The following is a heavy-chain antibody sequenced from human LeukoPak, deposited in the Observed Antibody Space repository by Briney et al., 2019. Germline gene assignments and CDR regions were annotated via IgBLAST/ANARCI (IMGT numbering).Heavy chain of an antibody. CDR2: IYYSGST. D-gene: IGHD2-15*01. V-gene: IGHV4-39*01. Sequence: PSETLSLTCTVSGYSISNNFYWGWIRQPPGKGLEWIGSIYYSGSTYYNPSLKSRVTISVDTSKNQFSLKLSSVTAADTAVYYCARQGSNIVVVVAAYFDYWGQGTLVTVSS. CDR3: ARQGSNIVVVVAAYFDY. J-gene: IGHJ4*02. CDR1: GYSISNNFY.